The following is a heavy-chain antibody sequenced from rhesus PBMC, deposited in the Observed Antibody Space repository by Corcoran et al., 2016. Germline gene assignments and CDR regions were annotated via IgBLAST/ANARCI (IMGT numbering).Heavy chain of an antibody. CDR3: VGRNRW. CDR1: GASISSYW. J-gene: IGHJ4*01. V-gene: IGHV4-80*01. Sequence: QVQLQESGPGLVKPSETLSLTCAVSGASISSYWWSWIRQAPGKGLEWIGEINGPSGSTDYKPALNSRVTLSKDTSRNHVSLKMNSVTAADTALYYCVGRNRWWGQGVLVTVSS. D-gene: IGHD6-37*01. CDR2: INGPSGST.